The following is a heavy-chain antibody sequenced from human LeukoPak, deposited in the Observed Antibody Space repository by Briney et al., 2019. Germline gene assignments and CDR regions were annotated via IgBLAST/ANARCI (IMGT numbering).Heavy chain of an antibody. CDR3: AKDLGLYYGSGVGDY. V-gene: IGHV3-23*01. D-gene: IGHD3-10*01. J-gene: IGHJ4*02. CDR2: ISGSGGST. Sequence: QSGGSLRLSCAASGFTFSSYAMSWVRQAPGKGLEWVSAISGSGGSTYYADSVKGRFTISRDNSKNTLYLQMNSLRAEDAAVYYCAKDLGLYYGSGVGDYWGQGTLVTVSS. CDR1: GFTFSSYA.